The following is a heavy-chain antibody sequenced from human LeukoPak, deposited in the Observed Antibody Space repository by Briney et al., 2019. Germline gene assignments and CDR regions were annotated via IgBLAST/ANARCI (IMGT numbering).Heavy chain of an antibody. D-gene: IGHD3-10*01. V-gene: IGHV4-59*08. CDR3: SKLYGSGPRGAFDI. Sequence: SETLSLTCSVSRGSLGREFWTWLRQSPGKGLEWIGYIYDIGTTNYNPSLKRRVSIFVDTSTNQFFLNLTSVTAADAAIYYCSKLYGSGPRGAFDIWGQGTLVAVSS. CDR1: RGSLGREF. J-gene: IGHJ3*02. CDR2: IYDIGTT.